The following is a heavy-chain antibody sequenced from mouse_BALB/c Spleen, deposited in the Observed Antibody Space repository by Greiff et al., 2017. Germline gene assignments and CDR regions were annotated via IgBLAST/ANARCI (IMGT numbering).Heavy chain of an antibody. CDR3: ARGIGYAWFAY. CDR1: GFNIKDTY. D-gene: IGHD2-2*01. V-gene: IGHV14-3*02. CDR2: IDPANGNT. J-gene: IGHJ3*01. Sequence: EVQLQQSGAELVKPGASVKLSCTASGFNIKDTYMHWVKQRPEQGLEWIGRIDPANGNTKYDPKFQGKATITADTSSNTAYLQLSSLTSEDTAVYYCARGIGYAWFAYWGQGTLVTVSA.